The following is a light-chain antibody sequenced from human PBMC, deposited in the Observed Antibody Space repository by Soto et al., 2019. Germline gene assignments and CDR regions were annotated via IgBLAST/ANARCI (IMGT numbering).Light chain of an antibody. CDR3: CSYAGSSGYV. V-gene: IGLV2-23*02. CDR2: EVS. J-gene: IGLJ1*01. Sequence: QSALTQPASVSGSPGQSITISCTGTSSDVGSYNLVSWYQQHPGKAPKLMIYEVSKRPSGVSNRFSGSKSGNTASLTISGLRAEDEADYYCCSYAGSSGYVFGTGTNLTVL. CDR1: SSDVGSYNL.